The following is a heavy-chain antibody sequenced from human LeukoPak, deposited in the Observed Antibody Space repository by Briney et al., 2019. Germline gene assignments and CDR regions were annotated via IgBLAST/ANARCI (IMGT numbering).Heavy chain of an antibody. CDR1: GGTFSSYA. Sequence: ASVKVSCKASGGTFSSYAISWVRQAPGQGLEWMGGIIPIFGTANYAQKFQGRVTITADESTSTAYMELSSLRSEDTAVYYCASWDPVVAGDYWGQGTLVTVSS. J-gene: IGHJ4*02. V-gene: IGHV1-69*13. CDR3: ASWDPVVAGDY. CDR2: IIPIFGTA. D-gene: IGHD6-19*01.